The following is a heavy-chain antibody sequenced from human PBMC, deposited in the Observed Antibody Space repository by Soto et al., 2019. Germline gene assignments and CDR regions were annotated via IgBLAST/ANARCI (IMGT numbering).Heavy chain of an antibody. Sequence: SETLSLTCTVSGGSISNYYWSWIRQPAGKGLEWIGRIYNSGSTKYNPSLKSRVTMSDDTSKNQFSLNLISVTAADTAVYYCARSGGSFNIDYWGLGTLVTVSS. CDR1: GGSISNYY. CDR3: ARSGGSFNIDY. D-gene: IGHD1-26*01. V-gene: IGHV4-4*07. J-gene: IGHJ4*02. CDR2: IYNSGST.